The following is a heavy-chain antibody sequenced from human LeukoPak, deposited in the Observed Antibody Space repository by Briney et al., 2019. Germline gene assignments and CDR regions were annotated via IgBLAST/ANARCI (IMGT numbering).Heavy chain of an antibody. J-gene: IGHJ4*02. D-gene: IGHD3-22*01. CDR1: GFTFSSKW. Sequence: PGGSLRLSCAASGFTFSSKWMSWVRQAPVKGLEWVSGISGGGGSTYYADSVKGRFAISRDNSKNTLYLQMNSLRAEDTAVYYCARGSTNYYDSSGYYPAWGQGTLVTVSS. CDR2: ISGGGGST. V-gene: IGHV3-23*01. CDR3: ARGSTNYYDSSGYYPA.